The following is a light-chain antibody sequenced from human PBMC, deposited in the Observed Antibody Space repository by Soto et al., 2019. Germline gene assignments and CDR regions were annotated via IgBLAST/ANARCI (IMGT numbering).Light chain of an antibody. J-gene: IGLJ2*01. CDR3: AAWDDSLNGPV. Sequence: QSVLTQPPSASVTPGQRVTISCSGSSSNIGGNAVNWYQHLPGTAPKLLLYSNDQRPSGVPDRFSGSKSGTSASLAISGLQSEDEADYYCAAWDDSLNGPVFGGGTKITVL. V-gene: IGLV1-44*01. CDR1: SSNIGGNA. CDR2: SND.